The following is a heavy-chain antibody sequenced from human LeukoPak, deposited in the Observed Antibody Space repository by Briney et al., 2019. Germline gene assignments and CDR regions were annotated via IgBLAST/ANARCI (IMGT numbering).Heavy chain of an antibody. Sequence: QPGRSLRLSCTASGFTFCDYAMSWFRQAPGKGLEWVGFIRSKAYGGTTEYAASVKGRFTISRDDSKSIAYLQMNSLKTEDTAVYYCTRGGVLGTFPSWGQGTLVTVSS. J-gene: IGHJ4*02. D-gene: IGHD3-10*01. CDR2: IRSKAYGGTT. V-gene: IGHV3-49*03. CDR1: GFTFCDYA. CDR3: TRGGVLGTFPS.